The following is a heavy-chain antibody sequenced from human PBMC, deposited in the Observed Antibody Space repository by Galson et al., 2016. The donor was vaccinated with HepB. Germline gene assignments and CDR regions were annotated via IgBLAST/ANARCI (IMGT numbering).Heavy chain of an antibody. V-gene: IGHV3-23*01. CDR2: ISGSGGST. Sequence: SLRLSCAVSGFTFSSHAMNWVRQAPGKGLEWVSGISGSGGSTYYADSVKGRFTISRDNSKDTLYLQMNTLRVEDTAVYYCAKVASVLRFVESFSSPVFYYYAMDVWGKGTSVTVSS. D-gene: IGHD3-3*01. CDR3: AKVASVLRFVESFSSPVFYYYAMDV. CDR1: GFTFSSHA. J-gene: IGHJ6*04.